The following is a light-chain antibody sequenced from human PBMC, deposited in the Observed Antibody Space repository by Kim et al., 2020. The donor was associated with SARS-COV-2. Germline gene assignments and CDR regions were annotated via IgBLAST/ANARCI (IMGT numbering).Light chain of an antibody. V-gene: IGLV3-1*01. J-gene: IGLJ1*01. Sequence: GSPGQTASITCSGDKLGDKYVCWYQQKAGQSPVLVIYQDTKRPSGIPERFSGSYSGNTATLTISGTQSMDEADYYCQVWDRSTGVFGTGTKVTVL. CDR2: QDT. CDR1: KLGDKY. CDR3: QVWDRSTGV.